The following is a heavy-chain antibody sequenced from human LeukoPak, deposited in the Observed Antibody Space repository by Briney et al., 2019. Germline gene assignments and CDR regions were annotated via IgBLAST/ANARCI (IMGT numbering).Heavy chain of an antibody. CDR3: AKDYCSGGSCYHYWYFDL. V-gene: IGHV3-21*01. Sequence: GGSLRLSCAASGFTFSSYSMNWVPQAAGKGLEWVSSISSSSSYIYYADSVKGRFTISRDNSKTTLYLQMNSLRAEDTAVYYCAKDYCSGGSCYHYWYFDLWGRGTRVTVSS. CDR2: ISSSSSYI. J-gene: IGHJ2*01. D-gene: IGHD2-15*01. CDR1: GFTFSSYS.